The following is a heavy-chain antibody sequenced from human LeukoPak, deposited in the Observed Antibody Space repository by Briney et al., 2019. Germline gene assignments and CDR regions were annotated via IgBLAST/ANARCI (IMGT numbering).Heavy chain of an antibody. Sequence: SETLSLTCTVSGVSMNYYFWNWIRQPAGEGLQWIGRIHSSGTTNYNPSLKSRVTMSIDMSKNQFSLRLTSVTAADTAVYYCARDPPYWYDSSGIWGQGTRVTVSS. D-gene: IGHD3-22*01. CDR3: ARDPPYWYDSSGI. V-gene: IGHV4-4*07. J-gene: IGHJ3*02. CDR1: GVSMNYYF. CDR2: IHSSGTT.